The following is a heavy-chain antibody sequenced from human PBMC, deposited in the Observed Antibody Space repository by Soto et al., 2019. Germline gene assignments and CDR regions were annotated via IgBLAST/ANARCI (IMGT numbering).Heavy chain of an antibody. J-gene: IGHJ4*02. D-gene: IGHD2-21*01. CDR2: IYWDDDK. CDR1: GFSLSSSGVG. CDR3: ASLVVVRITYSFGS. V-gene: IGHV2-5*02. Sequence: QITLKESGPTLVKPTQTLTLTCTFSGFSLSSSGVGVGWIRQPPGKALEWHTFIYWDDDKRYSPSLKSRLTIAKDTSKNQVVLTLTNMDPVDTATYYCASLVVVRITYSFGSRGQGTLLTVSS.